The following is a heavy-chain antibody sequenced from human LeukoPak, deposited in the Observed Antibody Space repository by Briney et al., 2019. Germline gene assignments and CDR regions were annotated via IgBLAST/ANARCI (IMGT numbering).Heavy chain of an antibody. J-gene: IGHJ4*02. Sequence: SETLSLTCTVSGGSISSYYWSWIRQPPGKGLEWIGYIYYSGSTNYNPSLKSRATISVGTSKNQFSLKLSSVTAADTAVYYCARERAYGSGSYYIDYWGQGTLVTVSS. CDR1: GGSISSYY. CDR3: ARERAYGSGSYYIDY. CDR2: IYYSGST. D-gene: IGHD3-10*01. V-gene: IGHV4-59*01.